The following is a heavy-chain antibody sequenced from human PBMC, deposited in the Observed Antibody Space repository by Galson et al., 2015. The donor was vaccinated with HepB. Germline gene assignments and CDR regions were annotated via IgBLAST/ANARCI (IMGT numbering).Heavy chain of an antibody. J-gene: IGHJ4*02. CDR2: TYYRFKWFS. CDR3: ARDMVQGVTRYYFDS. D-gene: IGHD3-10*01. V-gene: IGHV6-1*01. Sequence: CAISGDSVSSNSAAWTWIRQSPSRGLEWLGRTYYRFKWFSDYAESVKSRIAINPDTSKNQFSLQLNSVTPEGTAVYYCARDMVQGVTRYYFDSWGQGTLVTVSS. CDR1: GDSVSSNSAA.